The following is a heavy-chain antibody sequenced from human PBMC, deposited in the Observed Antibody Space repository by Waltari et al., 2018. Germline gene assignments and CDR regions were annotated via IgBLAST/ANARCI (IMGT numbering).Heavy chain of an antibody. CDR3: ARGAPRIAVAGSLDY. D-gene: IGHD6-19*01. CDR2: INHSGST. CDR1: GGSFSGYY. Sequence: QVQLQQWGAGLLKPSETLSLTCAVYGGSFSGYYWSWIRQPQGKGLEGIGEINHSGSTNYNPSLKSRVTISVDTSKNQFSLKLSSVTAADTAVYYCARGAPRIAVAGSLDYWGQGTLVTVSS. J-gene: IGHJ4*02. V-gene: IGHV4-34*01.